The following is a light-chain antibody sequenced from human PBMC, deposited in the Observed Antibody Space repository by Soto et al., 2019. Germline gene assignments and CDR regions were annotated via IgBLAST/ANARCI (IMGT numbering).Light chain of an antibody. J-gene: IGKJ1*01. CDR3: QQYDTHSWT. CDR2: KAS. CDR1: RSLRNW. V-gene: IGKV1-5*03. Sequence: TQMAQSPSTPSQFIEDKVPPPSRASRSLRNWLAWYQQKPGKAPKLLIYKASSLESGVPSRFSGSGSGAEFTLTINGLQPDDFATYYCQQYDTHSWTFGQGTKV.